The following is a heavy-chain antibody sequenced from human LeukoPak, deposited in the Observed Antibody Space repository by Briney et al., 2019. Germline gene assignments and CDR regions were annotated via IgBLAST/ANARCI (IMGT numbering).Heavy chain of an antibody. D-gene: IGHD4-23*01. V-gene: IGHV1-69*04. Sequence: SVKVSCKASGGTFSIYAISWVRQAPEQWLEWMGRIIPILGIANYAQKFQGTVTITADKSTSTAYMELSSLRSEDTAVYYCASGPSTVVTPLDYWGQGTLVTVSS. CDR2: IIPILGIA. CDR3: ASGPSTVVTPLDY. CDR1: GGTFSIYA. J-gene: IGHJ4*02.